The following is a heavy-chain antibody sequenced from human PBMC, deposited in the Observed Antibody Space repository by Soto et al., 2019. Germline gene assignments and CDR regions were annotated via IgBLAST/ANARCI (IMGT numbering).Heavy chain of an antibody. J-gene: IGHJ4*02. CDR1: GGTFSSYA. Sequence: ASVKVSCKASGGTFSSYAISWVRQAPGQGLEWMGGIIPIFGTANYAQKFQGRVTITADESTSTAYMELSSLRSEDTAVYYCARGSYDSSGYYPFDYWGQGTLVTVSS. D-gene: IGHD3-22*01. CDR2: IIPIFGTA. V-gene: IGHV1-69*13. CDR3: ARGSYDSSGYYPFDY.